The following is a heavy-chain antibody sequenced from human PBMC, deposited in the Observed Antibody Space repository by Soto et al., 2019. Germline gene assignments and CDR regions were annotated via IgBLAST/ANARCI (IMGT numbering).Heavy chain of an antibody. CDR1: VFTVSSNY. D-gene: IGHD6-19*01. Sequence: EVQLVESGGGLVQPGGSLRLSCAASVFTVSSNYMSWVRQAPGKGLEWVSVIFTGGSTYYADSVKGRFTISRHSSKNTVFLQMNSLRAEDTAVYYCARDRYSSGWLDAFDIWGQGTMVTVSS. J-gene: IGHJ3*02. V-gene: IGHV3-53*04. CDR2: IFTGGST. CDR3: ARDRYSSGWLDAFDI.